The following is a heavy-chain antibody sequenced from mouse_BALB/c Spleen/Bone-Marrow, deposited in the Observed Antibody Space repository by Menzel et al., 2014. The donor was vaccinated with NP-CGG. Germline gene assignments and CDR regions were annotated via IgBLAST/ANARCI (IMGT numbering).Heavy chain of an antibody. CDR3: ARRGYGYGFAY. J-gene: IGHJ3*01. V-gene: IGHV1-69*02. CDR1: GYTFTSYW. CDR2: IDPSDSET. D-gene: IGHD1-2*01. Sequence: QVQLQQPGAELVKPGAPVKLSCKASGYTFTSYWMNWVKQRPGRGLEWIGRIDPSDSETHYNQKFKDKATLTVGKSSSTAYIQLSSLTSEDSAVYYCARRGYGYGFAYWGQGTLVTVSA.